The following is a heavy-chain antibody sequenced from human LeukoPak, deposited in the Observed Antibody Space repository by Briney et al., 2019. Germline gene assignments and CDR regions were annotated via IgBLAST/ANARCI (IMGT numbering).Heavy chain of an antibody. Sequence: PLETLSLTCTVSGGSISSHYWSWIRQPPGKGLEWIGYIYYSGSTNYNPSLKSRVTISVDTSKNQFSLKLSSVTAADTAVYYCARRIVATINYYYYYYMDVWGKGTTVTVSS. J-gene: IGHJ6*03. D-gene: IGHD5-12*01. CDR1: GGSISSHY. V-gene: IGHV4-59*11. CDR2: IYYSGST. CDR3: ARRIVATINYYYYYYMDV.